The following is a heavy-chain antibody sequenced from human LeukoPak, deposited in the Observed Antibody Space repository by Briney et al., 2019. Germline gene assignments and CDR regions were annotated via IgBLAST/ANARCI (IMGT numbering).Heavy chain of an antibody. CDR3: ARDYYDFWSGRGNVAFDI. CDR1: GDAVYY. CDR2: IYNNEST. V-gene: IGHV4-4*07. Sequence: SETLSLTCTVSGDAVYYWNWIRQPAGKGLEWIGRIYNNESTWSNPSLKSRVSMSIDTSKNQFSLKLSSVTAADTAVYYCARDYYDFWSGRGNVAFDIWGQGTMVTVSS. J-gene: IGHJ3*02. D-gene: IGHD3-3*01.